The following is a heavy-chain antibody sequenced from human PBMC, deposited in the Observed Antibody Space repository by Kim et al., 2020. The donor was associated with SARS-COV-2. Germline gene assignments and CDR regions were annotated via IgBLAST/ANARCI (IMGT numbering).Heavy chain of an antibody. D-gene: IGHD3-9*01. J-gene: IGHJ4*02. CDR3: ARLYDILTGLTY. Sequence: NYNPSPKSRVTISVDKSKNQFSRKLSSVAAADTAVYYWARLYDILTGLTYWGQGTLVTVSS. V-gene: IGHV4-4*02.